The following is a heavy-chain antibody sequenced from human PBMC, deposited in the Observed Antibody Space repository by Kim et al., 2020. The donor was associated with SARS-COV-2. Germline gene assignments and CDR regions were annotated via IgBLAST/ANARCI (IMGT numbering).Heavy chain of an antibody. Sequence: SETLSLTCTVSGDSLSSYHWGWIRQPPGKGLEWIGRVSTDGRSDYHPSLKSRVTISLDTSKNQFSLKLTSVTAADTAVYYCARDLSVADSVSWFHHWGQG. J-gene: IGHJ5*02. CDR2: VSTDGRS. CDR3: ARDLSVADSVSWFHH. V-gene: IGHV4-4*07. CDR1: GDSLSSYH.